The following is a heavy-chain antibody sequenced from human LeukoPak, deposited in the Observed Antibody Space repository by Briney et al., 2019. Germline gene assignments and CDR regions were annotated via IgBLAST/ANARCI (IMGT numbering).Heavy chain of an antibody. CDR1: GGSISSGGYY. CDR3: ARDHYYCSSTSCYSGSYWYFDL. D-gene: IGHD2-2*01. CDR2: IYYSGST. Sequence: PSQTLSLTCTVSGGSISSGGYYWSWIRQHPGKGLEWIGYIYYSGSTYYNPSLKSRVTISVDTSKNQFSLKLSSVTAADTAVYYCARDHYYCSSTSCYSGSYWYFDLWGRGTLVTVSS. J-gene: IGHJ2*01. V-gene: IGHV4-31*03.